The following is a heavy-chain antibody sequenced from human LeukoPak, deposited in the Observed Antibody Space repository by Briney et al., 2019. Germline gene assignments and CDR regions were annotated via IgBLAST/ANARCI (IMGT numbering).Heavy chain of an antibody. V-gene: IGHV3-30*02. CDR2: IEYDGSEK. D-gene: IGHD3-3*01. CDR3: AKRATSGYSLPYSYYMDV. J-gene: IGHJ6*03. CDR1: GFTFRIYG. Sequence: GGSLRLSCVASGFTFRIYGRPWVRQAPGKGLEWVAFIEYDGSEKNYADSEKRRFTMSRDNSNNTLYLQMNILRAEDTAVYYCAKRATSGYSLPYSYYMDVWGDGTTVTVSS.